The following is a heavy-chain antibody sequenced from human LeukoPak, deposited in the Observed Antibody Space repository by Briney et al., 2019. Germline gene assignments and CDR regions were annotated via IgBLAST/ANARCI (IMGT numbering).Heavy chain of an antibody. D-gene: IGHD2-8*01. V-gene: IGHV3-48*03. Sequence: GGSLRLSCTASGFTFSNYEMNWVRQAPGKGLEWVSYISSGSTIYYADSVKGRFTISRDNAKNSLYLQMNSLRAEDTAVYYCARDGYGNGPEFDYWGQGTLVTVSS. CDR3: ARDGYGNGPEFDY. CDR1: GFTFSNYE. J-gene: IGHJ4*02. CDR2: ISSGSTI.